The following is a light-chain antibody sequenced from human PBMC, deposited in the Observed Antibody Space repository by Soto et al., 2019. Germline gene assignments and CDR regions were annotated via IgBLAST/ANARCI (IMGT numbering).Light chain of an antibody. V-gene: IGKV2D-29*02. CDR2: EVS. CDR3: MQSTQLPPT. J-gene: IGKJ5*01. CDR1: RSLLHCTGYRY. Sequence: IVMTQAPPSLPVNPGEPASISYRSSRSLLHCTGYRYLDWSLQTPGQSPQLLIYEVSTRVSGVPDRFSGSGSGTDFTLEISRVETDDVGTYYCMQSTQLPPTFGQGTRLEIK.